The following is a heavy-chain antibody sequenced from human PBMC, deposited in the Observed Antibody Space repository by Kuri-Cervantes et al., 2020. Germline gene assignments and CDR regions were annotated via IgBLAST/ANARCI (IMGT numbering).Heavy chain of an antibody. D-gene: IGHD5/OR15-5a*01. V-gene: IGHV3-23*01. Sequence: TLSLTCAASGFTFSSYAMSWVRQAPGKGLEWVSAISGSGGSTYYADSVKGRFTISRDNSKNTLYLQMNSLRAEDTAVYYCAKGLRLLRRHMDVWGQGTTVTVSS. CDR2: ISGSGGST. CDR3: AKGLRLLRRHMDV. J-gene: IGHJ6*02. CDR1: GFTFSSYA.